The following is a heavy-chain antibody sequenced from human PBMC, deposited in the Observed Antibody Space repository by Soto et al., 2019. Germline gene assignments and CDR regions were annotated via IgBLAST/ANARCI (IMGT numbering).Heavy chain of an antibody. D-gene: IGHD3-22*01. Sequence: QVQLQESGPGLVKPSETLSLTCTVSGGSVSSGSYYWSWIRQPPGKGLEWIGYIYYSGSTNYNPSLKSRVTISVDTSKNQFSLKLSSVTAADTAVYYCTRVEPNSGSYYFDYWGQGTLVTVSS. CDR1: GGSVSSGSYY. V-gene: IGHV4-61*01. J-gene: IGHJ4*02. CDR3: TRVEPNSGSYYFDY. CDR2: IYYSGST.